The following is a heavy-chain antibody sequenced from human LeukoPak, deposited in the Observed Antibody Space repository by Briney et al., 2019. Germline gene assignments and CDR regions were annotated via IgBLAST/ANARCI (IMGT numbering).Heavy chain of an antibody. V-gene: IGHV1-69*05. CDR1: GGTFISYA. CDR2: IIPIFGTA. Sequence: SVKVSCKASGGTFISYAISWVRQAPGQGLEWMGGIIPIFGTANYAQKFQGRVTITTDESTSTAYMELSSLSSEDTAVYSCARRVYDSSGRDLDYWGQGTLVTVSS. CDR3: ARRVYDSSGRDLDY. D-gene: IGHD3-22*01. J-gene: IGHJ4*02.